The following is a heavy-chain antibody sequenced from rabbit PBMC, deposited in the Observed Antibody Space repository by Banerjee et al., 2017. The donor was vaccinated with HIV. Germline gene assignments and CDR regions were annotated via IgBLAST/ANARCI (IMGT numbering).Heavy chain of an antibody. J-gene: IGHJ4*01. CDR3: ARDLVAVIGWNFNL. Sequence: QQQLEESGGGLVKPEGSLTLTCKASGVSLNDKDVMCWVRQAPGKGLEWIACIYAGSFDSTAYASWAKGRFTISRTSSTTVTLQVTSLTAADTATYFCARDLVAVIGWNFNLWGPGTLVTVS. CDR1: GVSLNDKDV. CDR2: IYAGSFDST. D-gene: IGHD1-1*01. V-gene: IGHV1S45*01.